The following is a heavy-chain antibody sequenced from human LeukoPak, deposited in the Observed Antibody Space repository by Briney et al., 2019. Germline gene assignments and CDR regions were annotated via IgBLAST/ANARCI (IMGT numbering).Heavy chain of an antibody. CDR1: EYTFTNYY. Sequence: ASVKVSCKASEYTFTNYYMHLVRQAPGQGLEWMGIINPSGGSTNYAQKFQGRVTMTRDTSTSTVYMELSSLRSEDTAVYYCAREHSGYDSWGQGALLTVSS. CDR3: AREHSGYDS. D-gene: IGHD5-12*01. CDR2: INPSGGST. J-gene: IGHJ5*02. V-gene: IGHV1-46*01.